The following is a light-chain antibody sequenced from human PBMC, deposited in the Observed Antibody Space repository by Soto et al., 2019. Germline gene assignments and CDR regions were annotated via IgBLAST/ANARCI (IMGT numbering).Light chain of an antibody. J-gene: IGKJ1*01. CDR3: QQYNPYPWT. CDR2: KAS. Sequence: DIRMTQSPSTLSASVGDRVTITCRASQSIGNYLAWYQQRPGKAPNLLIYKASTLEIGAPSRFSGSGSGTDFTLTITGLQPDDFATYYCQQYNPYPWTFGQGTKVEIK. CDR1: QSIGNY. V-gene: IGKV1-5*03.